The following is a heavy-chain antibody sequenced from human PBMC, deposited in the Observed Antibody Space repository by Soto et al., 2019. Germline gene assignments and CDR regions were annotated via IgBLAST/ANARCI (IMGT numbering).Heavy chain of an antibody. CDR1: GFTFSSYS. J-gene: IGHJ3*02. CDR3: VRVASCSSTSCYRGAFDI. CDR2: ISSSSSYI. Sequence: GGSLRLSCAASGFTFSSYSMNWVRQAPGKGLEWVSSISSSSSYIYYADSVKGRFTISRDNAKNSLYLQMNSLRAEDTAVYYCVRVASCSSTSCYRGAFDIWGQGTMVTVSS. D-gene: IGHD2-2*01. V-gene: IGHV3-21*01.